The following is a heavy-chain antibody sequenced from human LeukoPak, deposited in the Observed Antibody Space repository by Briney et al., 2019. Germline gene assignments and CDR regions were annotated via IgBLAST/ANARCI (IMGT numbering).Heavy chain of an antibody. V-gene: IGHV3-21*01. J-gene: IGHJ6*02. D-gene: IGHD2-2*01. CDR1: GFTFSSYN. CDR3: AREWGSTSYYYGMDV. Sequence: GGSLRLSCAASGFTFSSYNMYWVRQAPGKGLEWFSSISSSSSYIYYADSVKGRFTISGDNAKNSLYLQMNSLRAEDTAVYYCAREWGSTSYYYGMDVWGQGTTVTVSS. CDR2: ISSSSSYI.